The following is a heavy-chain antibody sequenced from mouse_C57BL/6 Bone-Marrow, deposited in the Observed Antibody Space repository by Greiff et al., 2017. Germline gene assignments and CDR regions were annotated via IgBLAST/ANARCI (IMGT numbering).Heavy chain of an antibody. CDR2: IYPGDGDT. Sequence: QVQLKESGPELVKPGASVKISCKASGYAFRSSWMNWVKQRPGKGLEWIGRIYPGDGDTNYNGKFKGKATLTADKSSSTAYMQLSSLTSEDSAVYFCANYYGSSGFAYWGQGTLVTVSA. J-gene: IGHJ3*01. V-gene: IGHV1-82*01. CDR1: GYAFRSSW. D-gene: IGHD1-1*01. CDR3: ANYYGSSGFAY.